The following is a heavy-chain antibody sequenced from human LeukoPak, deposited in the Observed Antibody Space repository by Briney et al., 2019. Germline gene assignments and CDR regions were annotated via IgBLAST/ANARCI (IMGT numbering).Heavy chain of an antibody. Sequence: PGGSLRPSCAASGFTFSSYGMHWVRQAPGKGLEWVAVIWYDGSNKYYADSVKGRFTISRDNSKNTLYLQMNSLRAEDTAVYYCAREDVEALDYWGQGTLATVSS. CDR1: GFTFSSYG. CDR2: IWYDGSNK. V-gene: IGHV3-33*01. CDR3: AREDVEALDY. D-gene: IGHD3-16*01. J-gene: IGHJ4*02.